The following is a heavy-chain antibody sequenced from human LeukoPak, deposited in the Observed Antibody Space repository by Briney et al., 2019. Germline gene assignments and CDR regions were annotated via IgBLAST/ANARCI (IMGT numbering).Heavy chain of an antibody. D-gene: IGHD3-10*01. CDR2: IYPYDSNT. CDR1: GYSFTSYW. CDR3: ERLITLVRGVIPHLTWFDP. Sequence: AEAPKISCWGSGYSFTSYWIGYVRRMPGKKREERVSIYPYDSNTRYSPSFQSQVTISADKSISTAYLQWSSLTASDTAMYYCERLITLVRGVIPHLTWFDPWGRGTLVTVSS. V-gene: IGHV5-51*01. J-gene: IGHJ5*02.